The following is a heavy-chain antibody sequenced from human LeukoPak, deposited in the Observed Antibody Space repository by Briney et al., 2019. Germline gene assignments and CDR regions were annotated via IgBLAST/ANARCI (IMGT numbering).Heavy chain of an antibody. D-gene: IGHD6-19*01. Sequence: GGSLRLSCAASGFTFSSYWMSWVRQAPGKGLEWVANIKQDGSEKYYVDSVKGRFTISRDNAKNSLYLQMNSLRAEATAVYYCARDWGYSSGPLGAFDIWGQGTMVTVSS. J-gene: IGHJ3*02. V-gene: IGHV3-7*01. CDR2: IKQDGSEK. CDR1: GFTFSSYW. CDR3: ARDWGYSSGPLGAFDI.